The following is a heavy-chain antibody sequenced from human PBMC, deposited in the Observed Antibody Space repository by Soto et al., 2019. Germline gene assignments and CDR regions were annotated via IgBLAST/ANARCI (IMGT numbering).Heavy chain of an antibody. CDR2: INPNSGGT. D-gene: IGHD3-22*01. V-gene: IGHV1-2*04. Sequence: GASVKVSCKASGYTFTGYYMHWVRQAPGQGLEWMGWINPNSGGTNYAQKFQGWVTMTRDTSISTAYMELSRLRSDDTAVYYCAREYYDISGYYGVYYYYYGMDVWGQGTTVTVSS. J-gene: IGHJ6*02. CDR1: GYTFTGYY. CDR3: AREYYDISGYYGVYYYYYGMDV.